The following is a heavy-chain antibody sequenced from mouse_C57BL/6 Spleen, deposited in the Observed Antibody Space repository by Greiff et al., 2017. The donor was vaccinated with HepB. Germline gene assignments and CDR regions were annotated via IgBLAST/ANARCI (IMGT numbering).Heavy chain of an antibody. CDR3: ARSRNPYDSNSGWYVDV. CDR2: SNPNNGGT. CDR1: GYTFTDYN. J-gene: IGHJ1*03. D-gene: IGHD2-5*01. V-gene: IGHV1-18*01. Sequence: EVQLQQSGPELVKPGASVKIPCKASGYTFTDYNMDWVKQSHGKSLEWIGDSNPNNGGTIYNQKFKGKATLIVDKSSSTAYMERRSLTSEDTAVYYWARSRNPYDSNSGWYVDVWSKGTTVTVAS.